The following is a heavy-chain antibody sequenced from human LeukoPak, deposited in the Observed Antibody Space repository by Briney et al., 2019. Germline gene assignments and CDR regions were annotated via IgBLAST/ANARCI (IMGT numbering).Heavy chain of an antibody. J-gene: IGHJ3*02. V-gene: IGHV4-59*01. CDR1: GGSISSYY. CDR3: ARELYYGSGSYPSDAFDI. CDR2: IYYSGST. D-gene: IGHD3-10*01. Sequence: PSETLSLTCTVSGGSISSYYWSWIPQPPGKGLEWIGYIYYSGSTNYNPSLKSRVTISVDTSKNQFSLKLSSVTAADTAVYYCARELYYGSGSYPSDAFDIWGQGTMVTVSS.